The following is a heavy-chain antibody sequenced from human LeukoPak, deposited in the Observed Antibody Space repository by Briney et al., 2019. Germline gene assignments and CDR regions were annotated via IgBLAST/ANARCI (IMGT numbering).Heavy chain of an antibody. CDR2: IYYSGST. J-gene: IGHJ4*02. CDR3: ARDPGYSYGYDY. V-gene: IGHV4-61*01. CDR1: GGSVSSGSYY. D-gene: IGHD5-18*01. Sequence: KPSETLSLTCTVSGGSVSSGSYYWTWIRQPPGKGLEWIGYIYYSGSTNYNPSLKSRVAISVDTSKNQFSLKLSSVAAADTAVYYCARDPGYSYGYDYWGQGTLVTVSS.